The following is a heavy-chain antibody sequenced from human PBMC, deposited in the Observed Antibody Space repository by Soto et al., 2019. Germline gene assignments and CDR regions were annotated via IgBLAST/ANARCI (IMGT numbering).Heavy chain of an antibody. CDR3: ARGSAAGTKSPFDY. D-gene: IGHD6-13*01. J-gene: IGHJ4*02. Sequence: VQLQESGPGLVKPSETLSLTCTVSGGSISGYYWSWIRQSPGKGLEWIGYIHYSGSTNYNPSLKSRVTISVDTSKNQLSLKLSSVTAADTAVYYCARGSAAGTKSPFDYWGQGTLLTVSS. CDR1: GGSISGYY. V-gene: IGHV4-59*01. CDR2: IHYSGST.